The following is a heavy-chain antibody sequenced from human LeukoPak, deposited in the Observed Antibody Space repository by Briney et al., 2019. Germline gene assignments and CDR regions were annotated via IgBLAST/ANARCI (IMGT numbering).Heavy chain of an antibody. D-gene: IGHD3-3*01. CDR1: GSTFSSYS. V-gene: IGHV3-21*01. CDR3: ARDCSRSGPDAFDI. J-gene: IGHJ3*02. Sequence: PGGSLRLSCAASGSTFSSYSMNWVRQAPGKGLEWVSSISSSSSYIYYADSVKGRFTISRDNAKNSLYLQMNSLRAEDTAVYYCARDCSRSGPDAFDIWGQGTMVTVSS. CDR2: ISSSSSYI.